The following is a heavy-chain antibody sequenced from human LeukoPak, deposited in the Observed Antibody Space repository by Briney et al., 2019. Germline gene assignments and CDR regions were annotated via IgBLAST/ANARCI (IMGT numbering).Heavy chain of an antibody. CDR3: ARGSFDSSGYYVFDY. J-gene: IGHJ4*02. CDR2: ISYDGSNK. V-gene: IGHV3-30*01. Sequence: GGSLRLSCAASGFTFSSYAMHWVRQAPGKGLEWVAVISYDGSNKYYADSVKGRFTISRDNSKNTLYLQMNSLRAEDTAVYYCARGSFDSSGYYVFDYWGQGTLVTVSS. D-gene: IGHD3-22*01. CDR1: GFTFSSYA.